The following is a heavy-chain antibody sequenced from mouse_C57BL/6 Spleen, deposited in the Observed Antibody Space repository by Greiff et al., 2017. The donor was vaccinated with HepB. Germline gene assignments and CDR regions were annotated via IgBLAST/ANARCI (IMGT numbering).Heavy chain of an antibody. Sequence: QVQLKESGPGLVAPSQSLSITCTVSGFSLTSYGVHWVRQPPGKGLVWLVVIWSDGSTTYNSALKSRLSISKDNSKNQVFLKMNSLQTDDTAMYYCARHWSGYFDVWGTGTTVTVSS. CDR2: IWSDGST. CDR3: ARHWSGYFDV. CDR1: GFSLTSYG. V-gene: IGHV2-6-1*01. J-gene: IGHJ1*03.